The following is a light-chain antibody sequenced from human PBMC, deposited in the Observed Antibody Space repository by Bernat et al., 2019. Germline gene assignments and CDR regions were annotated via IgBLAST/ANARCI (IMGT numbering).Light chain of an antibody. CDR3: AAWDDSLNGVV. J-gene: IGLJ2*01. V-gene: IGLV1-44*01. Sequence: QSVLTQPPSASGTPGQRVTISCSGSNSNIGSNTVDWYQQLPGTAPKLLIYNNNQRPSGVPDRFSDRFSGSKSGTSASLAISGLQTDDEADYYWAAWDDSLNGVVFGGGTKLTVL. CDR2: NNN. CDR1: NSNIGSNT.